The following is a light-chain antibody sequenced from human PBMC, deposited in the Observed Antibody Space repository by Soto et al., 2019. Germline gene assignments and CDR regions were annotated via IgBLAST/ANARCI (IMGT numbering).Light chain of an antibody. Sequence: ESVLTQSPGTLSLSPGERATLSCRASQSVSSSYLAWYQQKPGQAPRLLIYGASSRATDIPDRFSGSGSGTDFTLTISRLEPEDFAVYYCQQYGSSPWTFGQGTKVDIK. CDR2: GAS. CDR3: QQYGSSPWT. CDR1: QSVSSSY. V-gene: IGKV3-20*01. J-gene: IGKJ1*01.